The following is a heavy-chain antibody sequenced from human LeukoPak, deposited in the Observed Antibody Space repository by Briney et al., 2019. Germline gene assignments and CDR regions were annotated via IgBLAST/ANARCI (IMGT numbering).Heavy chain of an antibody. J-gene: IGHJ6*03. CDR2: ISSNGGST. D-gene: IGHD2-2*01. CDR3: ARDKGDIVVVPAPTGNYYYYYYMDV. CDR1: GFTFSSYA. V-gene: IGHV3-64*01. Sequence: GGSLRLSCAASGFTFSSYAMHWVRQAPGKGLEYVSAISSNGGSTYYANSVKGRFTISRDNSKNTLYLQMGSLRAEDMAVYYCARDKGDIVVVPAPTGNYYYYYYMDVWGKGTTVTVSS.